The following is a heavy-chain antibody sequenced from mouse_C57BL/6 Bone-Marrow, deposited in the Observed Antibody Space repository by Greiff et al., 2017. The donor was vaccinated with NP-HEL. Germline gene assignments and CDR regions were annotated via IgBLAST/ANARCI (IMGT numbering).Heavy chain of an antibody. D-gene: IGHD1-1*01. V-gene: IGHV2-9-1*01. CDR3: ARADYYGSSLYWYFDV. J-gene: IGHJ1*03. CDR1: GFSLTSYA. Sequence: VQLKESGPGLVAPSQSLSITCTVSGFSLTSYAISWVRQPPGKGLEWLGVIWTGGGTNYNSALKSRLSISKDNSKSQVFVKMNSLQTEDTARYYCARADYYGSSLYWYFDVWGTGTTVTVSS. CDR2: IWTGGGT.